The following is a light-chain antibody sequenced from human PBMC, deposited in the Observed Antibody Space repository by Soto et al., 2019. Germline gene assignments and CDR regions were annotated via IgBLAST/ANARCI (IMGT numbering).Light chain of an antibody. J-gene: IGKJ4*01. CDR1: QSISSY. CDR3: QQSYSTPLSLT. V-gene: IGKV1-39*01. Sequence: DIQMTQSPSSLSASVGDRVTITCRASQSISSYLNWYQQKPGKAPKLLIYDASSLQSGVPSRFSGSGSGTDFTLTISSLQPEEFATDYCQQSYSTPLSLTFGGGTKVEIQ. CDR2: DAS.